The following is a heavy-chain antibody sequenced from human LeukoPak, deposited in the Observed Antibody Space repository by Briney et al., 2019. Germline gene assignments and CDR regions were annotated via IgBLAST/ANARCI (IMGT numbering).Heavy chain of an antibody. Sequence: ASVTVSFKASGYTFTSYYMHWVRQAPGQGLEWMGIINPSGGSTSYAQKFQGRVTMTRDMSTSTVYMELSSLRSEDTAVYYCARSGQIRRDGYKGSDYWGQGTLVTVSS. D-gene: IGHD5-24*01. CDR2: INPSGGST. CDR3: ARSGQIRRDGYKGSDY. CDR1: GYTFTSYY. J-gene: IGHJ4*02. V-gene: IGHV1-46*01.